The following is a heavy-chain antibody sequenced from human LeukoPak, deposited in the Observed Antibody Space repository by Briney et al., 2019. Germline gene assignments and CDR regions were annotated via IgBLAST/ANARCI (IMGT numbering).Heavy chain of an antibody. V-gene: IGHV3-9*01. Sequence: GGSLRLSCAASGFTFDDYAMHWVRQAPGKGLEWVAGISWNSDTIGYADSVKGRFIISRDNARNSLYLQMNSLSTEDTALYFCAKDPSGIYTTGWWFDYWGQGTLVTVSS. J-gene: IGHJ4*02. CDR1: GFTFDDYA. CDR3: AKDPSGIYTTGWWFDY. D-gene: IGHD6-19*01. CDR2: ISWNSDTI.